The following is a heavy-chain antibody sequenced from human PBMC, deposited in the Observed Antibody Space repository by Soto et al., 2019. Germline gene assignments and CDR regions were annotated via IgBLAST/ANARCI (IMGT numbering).Heavy chain of an antibody. CDR1: GGSISSSSYY. D-gene: IGHD3-22*01. CDR3: ARPLYYYDSSGYVLSGAFDI. V-gene: IGHV4-39*01. J-gene: IGHJ3*02. Sequence: QLQLQESGPGLVKPSETLFLTCTVSGGSISSSSYYWGWIRQPPGKGLEWIGSIYYSGSTYYNPSLKSRVTISVDTSKNQFSLKLSSVTAADTAVYYCARPLYYYDSSGYVLSGAFDIWGQGTMVTVSS. CDR2: IYYSGST.